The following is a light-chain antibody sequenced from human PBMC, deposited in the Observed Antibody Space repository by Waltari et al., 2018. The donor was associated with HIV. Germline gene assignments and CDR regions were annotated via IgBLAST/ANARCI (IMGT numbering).Light chain of an antibody. CDR3: QQYGSSLLFT. J-gene: IGKJ3*01. CDR2: ASS. CDR1: QSVSSSY. V-gene: IGKV3-20*01. Sequence: ELVLTQSPGTLSLSPGERATLSCRASQSVSSSYLALYQQKPGQAPRLLIYASSSRATCIPDMFSGSVSGTDFTLTICRLEPEGFAVYYCQQYGSSLLFTFGPGTKVDIK.